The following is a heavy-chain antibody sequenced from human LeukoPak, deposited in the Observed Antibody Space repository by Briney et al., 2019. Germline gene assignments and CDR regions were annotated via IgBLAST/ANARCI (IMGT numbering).Heavy chain of an antibody. V-gene: IGHV3-7*01. CDR2: IKQDGGEK. CDR1: GFTFSSYW. CDR3: ARDLTDSSGWYPYYYYYYMDV. J-gene: IGHJ6*03. Sequence: AGGSLRLSCAASGFTFSSYWMNWVRQAPGKGLEWVANIKQDGGEKYYVDSVKGRFTISRDNAKNSLYLQMTSLRVEDTAVYYCARDLTDSSGWYPYYYYYYMDVWGKGTTVTVSS. D-gene: IGHD6-19*01.